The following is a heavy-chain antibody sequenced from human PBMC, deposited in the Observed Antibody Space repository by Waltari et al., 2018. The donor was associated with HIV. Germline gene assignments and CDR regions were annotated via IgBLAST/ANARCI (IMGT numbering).Heavy chain of an antibody. CDR1: GFNFSDYG. J-gene: IGHJ6*02. CDR3: ANTFFKTTLNLYYFGMDV. V-gene: IGHV3-30*18. Sequence: QVRLVESGGGVVQPGRYLRLSCAASGFNFSDYGMTCVRQAPGKGLEWVALISYDESKKYYADSVMGRFTISRDIPKNTLYLQMNSLRAEDSAVYYCANTFFKTTLNLYYFGMDVWGQGTTVIVSS. D-gene: IGHD3-3*02. CDR2: ISYDESKK.